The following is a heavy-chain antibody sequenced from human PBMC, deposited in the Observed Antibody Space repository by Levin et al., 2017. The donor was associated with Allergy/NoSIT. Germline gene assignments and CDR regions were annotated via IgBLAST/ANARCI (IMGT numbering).Heavy chain of an antibody. CDR2: ISRSEKI. J-gene: IGHJ6*02. D-gene: IGHD2-2*01. Sequence: GGSLRLSCADSGFTFRSYTMNWVRQAPGKGLEWVASISRSEKIYYADSVRGRFTISRDNAENSLYLHMNSLRVDDTAVYYCVRAQECTSSICSGKGYYYYGMDVWGQGTTVTVSS. CDR1: GFTFRSYT. V-gene: IGHV3-69-1*02. CDR3: VRAQECTSSICSGKGYYYYGMDV.